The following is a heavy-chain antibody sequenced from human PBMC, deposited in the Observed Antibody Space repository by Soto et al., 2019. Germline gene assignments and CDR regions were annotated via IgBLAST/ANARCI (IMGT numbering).Heavy chain of an antibody. D-gene: IGHD5-18*01. CDR1: GLTFSSYA. V-gene: IGHV3-23*01. J-gene: IGHJ3*02. CDR2: ISGSGSHT. CDR3: AKDRLDSGMPDQAFDI. Sequence: DVQLLESGGGLVQPGGSLRLSCAASGLTFSSYARSWVRQAPGKGLEWVSVISGSGSHTYYADSVKGRFTISRYNSKNTLYVQMNILRAEDTSVYYCAKDRLDSGMPDQAFDIWGKGSMVTVSS.